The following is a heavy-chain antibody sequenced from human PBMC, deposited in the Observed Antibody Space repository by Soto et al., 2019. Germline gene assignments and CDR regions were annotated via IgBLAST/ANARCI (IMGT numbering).Heavy chain of an antibody. Sequence: EVQLVESGGGLVQPGGSLRLSCAASGFTFSSYWMHWVRQAPGEGLVWVSRINSDGSSTSYADSVKGRFTISRDNAKNTLXXQXNXXRAEDTAVYYCARARTYYYDSSGYYAQFPGAWFDPWGQGTLVTVSS. CDR1: GFTFSSYW. CDR2: INSDGSST. D-gene: IGHD3-22*01. J-gene: IGHJ5*02. V-gene: IGHV3-74*01. CDR3: ARARTYYYDSSGYYAQFPGAWFDP.